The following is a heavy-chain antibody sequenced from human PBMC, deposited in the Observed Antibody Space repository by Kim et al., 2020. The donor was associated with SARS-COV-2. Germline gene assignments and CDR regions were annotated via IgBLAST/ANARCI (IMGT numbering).Heavy chain of an antibody. CDR1: GFTFSSYG. CDR2: ISYDGTYK. Sequence: GGSLRLSCAASGFTFSSYGMHWVRQAPGKGLEWVAIISYDGTYKYYSESVKGRFTLSRDNSKNTLDLQMNSLRAEDTAVYYCTKQYSYGGGAFDYWGQGTLVTVSS. V-gene: IGHV3-30*18. D-gene: IGHD5-18*01. J-gene: IGHJ4*02. CDR3: TKQYSYGGGAFDY.